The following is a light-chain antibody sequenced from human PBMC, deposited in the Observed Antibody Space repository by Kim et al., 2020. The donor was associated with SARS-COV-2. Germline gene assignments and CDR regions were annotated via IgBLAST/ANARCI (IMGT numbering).Light chain of an antibody. CDR3: SSYTSSSTWV. CDR2: DGS. Sequence: QSITISCTGTSSDVGGYNYVSWYQQHPGKAPRLMIYDGSNRPSGVSNRFSGSKSGNTASLTISGLQAEDEADYYCSSYTSSSTWVFGGGTKLTVL. CDR1: SSDVGGYNY. J-gene: IGLJ3*02. V-gene: IGLV2-14*03.